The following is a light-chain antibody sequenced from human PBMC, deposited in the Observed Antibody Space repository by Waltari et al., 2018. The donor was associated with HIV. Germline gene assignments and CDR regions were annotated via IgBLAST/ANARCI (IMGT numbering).Light chain of an antibody. CDR2: GNS. CDR3: QSFDNSLGAYV. V-gene: IGLV1-40*01. J-gene: IGLJ1*01. Sequence: QSVLPQPPSVSGATGQRVTISCTVCGSNIGASYDVTWYQQLPGSPPQPVIDGNSNRPAGLFDRFSGSNSGTSASLAIIGLQADDEADYYCQSFDNSLGAYVFGTGTKVTVL. CDR1: GSNIGASYD.